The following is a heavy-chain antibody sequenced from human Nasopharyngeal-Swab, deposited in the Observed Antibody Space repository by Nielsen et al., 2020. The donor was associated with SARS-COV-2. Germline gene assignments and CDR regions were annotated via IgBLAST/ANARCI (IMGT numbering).Heavy chain of an antibody. Sequence: WIRQSPSRGLEWLGRTYYRSKWYNDYAESVKSRVTISPDTSKNQVSLQLNSVTPEDTGVYYCARGDWGHFDYWGQGTRVT. V-gene: IGHV6-1*01. CDR2: TYYRSKWYN. D-gene: IGHD7-27*01. CDR3: ARGDWGHFDY. J-gene: IGHJ4*02.